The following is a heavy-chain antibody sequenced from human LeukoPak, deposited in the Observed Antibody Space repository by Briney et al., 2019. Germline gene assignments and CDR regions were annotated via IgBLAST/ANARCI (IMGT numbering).Heavy chain of an antibody. D-gene: IGHD2-2*01. CDR2: IYHSGST. CDR3: AREARHCSSTSCYPYYFDY. Sequence: PSETLSLTCAVSGGSISSGGYSWSWIRQPLGKGLEWIGYIYHSGSTYYNPSLKSRVTISVDRSKNQFSLKLSSVTAADTAVYYCAREARHCSSTSCYPYYFDYWGQGTLVTVSS. CDR1: GGSISSGGYS. J-gene: IGHJ4*02. V-gene: IGHV4-30-2*01.